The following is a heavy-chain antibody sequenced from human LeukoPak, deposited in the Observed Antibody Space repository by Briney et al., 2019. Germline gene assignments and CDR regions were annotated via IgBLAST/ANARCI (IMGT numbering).Heavy chain of an antibody. CDR3: ASPGIADY. D-gene: IGHD6-13*01. V-gene: IGHV4-34*01. J-gene: IGHJ4*02. CDR1: GGSFSGYY. Sequence: PSETLSLTCAVYGGSFSGYYWSWIRQPPGKGLEWIGEINHSGSTNNNPSLKSRVTISVDTSKNQFSLKLSSVTAADTAVYYCASPGIADYWGQGTLVTVSS. CDR2: INHSGST.